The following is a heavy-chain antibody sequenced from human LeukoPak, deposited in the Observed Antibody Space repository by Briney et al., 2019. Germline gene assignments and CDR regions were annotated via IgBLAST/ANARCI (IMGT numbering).Heavy chain of an antibody. D-gene: IGHD3-10*01. V-gene: IGHV1-69*05. J-gene: IGHJ6*03. CDR1: GGTFSSYA. Sequence: GSSVKVSCKASGGTFSSYAISWVRQAPGQGLEWMGGIIPIFGTANYAQKFQGRVTITTDESTSTAYMELSSLRSEDTAVYYCALYGSGSYYNAYYYYYMDVWGKGTTVTVSS. CDR3: ALYGSGSYYNAYYYYYMDV. CDR2: IIPIFGTA.